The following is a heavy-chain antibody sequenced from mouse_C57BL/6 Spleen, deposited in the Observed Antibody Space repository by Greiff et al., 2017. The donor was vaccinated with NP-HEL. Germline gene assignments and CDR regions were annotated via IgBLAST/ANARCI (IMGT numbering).Heavy chain of an antibody. D-gene: IGHD2-1*01. Sequence: VQLQQSDAELVKPGASVKISCKVSGYTFTDHTIHWMKQRPEQGLEWIGYIYPRDGSTKYNEKFKGKATLTADKSSSTAYMQLNSLTSEDSAVYFCAKDDGNYPAWFAYWGQGTLVTVSA. CDR1: GYTFTDHT. CDR3: AKDDGNYPAWFAY. J-gene: IGHJ3*01. CDR2: IYPRDGST. V-gene: IGHV1-78*01.